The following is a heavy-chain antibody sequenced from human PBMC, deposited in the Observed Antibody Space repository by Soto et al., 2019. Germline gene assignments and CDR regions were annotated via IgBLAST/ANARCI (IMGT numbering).Heavy chain of an antibody. D-gene: IGHD3-10*01. Sequence: GGSLRLSCAASGFTFSSYGMHWVRQAPGKGLEWVAVIWYDGSNKYYADSVKGRFTISRDNSKNTLYLQMNSLRAEDTAVYYCARGAYYYGSGSYQKVPFDYWGQGTLVTVSS. CDR1: GFTFSSYG. CDR3: ARGAYYYGSGSYQKVPFDY. J-gene: IGHJ4*02. V-gene: IGHV3-33*01. CDR2: IWYDGSNK.